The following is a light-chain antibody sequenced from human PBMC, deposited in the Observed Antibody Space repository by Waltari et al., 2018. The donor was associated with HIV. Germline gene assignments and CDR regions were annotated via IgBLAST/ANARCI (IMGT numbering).Light chain of an antibody. Sequence: EIVLTQSPGNLSLSPGETATISCRASPSVSNNYLAWYQQKPGQPPKLLIYRASTREYGVPDRFTGSGSGTDFTLSISSLQAEDVAVYYCQQYYTTPYTFGQGTKLEIK. CDR2: RAS. J-gene: IGKJ2*01. CDR1: PSVSNNY. V-gene: IGKV4-1*01. CDR3: QQYYTTPYT.